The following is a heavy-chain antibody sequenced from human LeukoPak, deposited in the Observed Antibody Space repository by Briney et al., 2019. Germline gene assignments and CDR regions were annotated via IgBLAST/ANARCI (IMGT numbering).Heavy chain of an antibody. Sequence: SETLSLTCTVSGGSISSYYWSWIRQPPGKGLEWIGYIYYSGSTNYNPSLKSRVTISVDTSKNQFSLKLSSVTAADTAVYYCARGARASYGYNFDYWGQGTLVTVSS. CDR3: ARGARASYGYNFDY. CDR2: IYYSGST. J-gene: IGHJ4*02. D-gene: IGHD5-18*01. CDR1: GGSISSYY. V-gene: IGHV4-59*01.